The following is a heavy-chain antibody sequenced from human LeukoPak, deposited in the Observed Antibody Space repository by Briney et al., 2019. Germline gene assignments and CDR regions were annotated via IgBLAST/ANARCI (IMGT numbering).Heavy chain of an antibody. CDR1: GFTFSSYA. J-gene: IGHJ4*02. Sequence: RTGGSLRLSCAASGFTFSSYAMSWVRQAPGKGLEWVSAISGSGGSTYYADSVKGRFTISRDNSKNTLYLQMNSLRAEDTAVYYCAKRYSYGIPTDYWGQGTLVTVSS. D-gene: IGHD5-18*01. V-gene: IGHV3-23*01. CDR2: ISGSGGST. CDR3: AKRYSYGIPTDY.